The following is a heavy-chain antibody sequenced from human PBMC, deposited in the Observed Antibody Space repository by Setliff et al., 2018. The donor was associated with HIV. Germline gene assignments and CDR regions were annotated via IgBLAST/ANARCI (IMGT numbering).Heavy chain of an antibody. CDR3: AQLGMVDDFDY. D-gene: IGHD1-1*01. Sequence: SETLSLTCAVYGGSFSGYCWSWIRQPPGKGLEWIGEINHSGRTKYNPSLKSRVTISVGTSKNHFSLKLRSVTAADTAVYYCAQLGMVDDFDYWGQGTLVTVSS. CDR1: GGSFSGYC. CDR2: INHSGRT. J-gene: IGHJ4*02. V-gene: IGHV4-34*01.